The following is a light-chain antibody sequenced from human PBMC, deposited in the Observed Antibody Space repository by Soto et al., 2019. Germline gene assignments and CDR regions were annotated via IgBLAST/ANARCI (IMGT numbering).Light chain of an antibody. CDR2: SDD. CDR3: AARDDTLRARV. V-gene: IGLV1-44*01. J-gene: IGLJ2*01. Sequence: QLVLTQPPSASGTPGQRVTLSCSGSNSNIGRNTVSWYQQVPGTAPKSLIYSDDQRPSGVPDRISGSRSGTSASLAISGLQSGDEAEYYCAARDDTLRARVFGGGTKLTVL. CDR1: NSNIGRNT.